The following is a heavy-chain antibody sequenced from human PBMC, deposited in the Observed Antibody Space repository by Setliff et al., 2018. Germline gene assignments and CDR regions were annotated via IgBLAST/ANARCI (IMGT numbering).Heavy chain of an antibody. Sequence: ASVKVSCKASGYTFTSSGITWVRQAPGQGLEWMGWISVYSGNTNYAQKLQGRVTMTTDTSTSTAYMELRSLTPDDTAVYYCARRPIALAGYRKGAFDIWGQGTMVTVSS. J-gene: IGHJ3*02. CDR2: ISVYSGNT. CDR1: GYTFTSSG. V-gene: IGHV1-18*01. CDR3: ARRPIALAGYRKGAFDI. D-gene: IGHD6-19*01.